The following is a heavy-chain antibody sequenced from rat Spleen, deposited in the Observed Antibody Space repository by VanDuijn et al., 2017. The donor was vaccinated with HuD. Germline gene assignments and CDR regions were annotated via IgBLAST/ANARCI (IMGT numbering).Heavy chain of an antibody. V-gene: IGHV5S11*01. Sequence: EVLLVESGGGLVQPGRSLKLSCTASGVTFSNSAMTWVRQAPTKGLEWVASISVGGGNSYYRDSVKGRFTLSRDKAKSTLFLQMNSLRSEETATYYCARHMPPTSYIMDAWGQGASVTVSS. D-gene: IGHD3-4*01. CDR3: ARHMPPTSYIMDA. CDR2: ISVGGGNS. CDR1: GVTFSNSA. J-gene: IGHJ4*01.